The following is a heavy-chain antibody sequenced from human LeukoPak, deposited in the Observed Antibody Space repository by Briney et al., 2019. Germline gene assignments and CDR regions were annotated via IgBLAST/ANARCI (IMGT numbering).Heavy chain of an antibody. Sequence: GASVKVSCKASGYTFTSYGISWVRQAPGQGLEWMGWISAYNGNTNYAQKLQGRVTMTTDTSTSTAYMELRSLRSDDTAVYYCARVRMTTVTTYWFQYYYYMDVWGKGTTVTVSS. D-gene: IGHD4-17*01. CDR3: ARVRMTTVTTYWFQYYYYMDV. CDR1: GYTFTSYG. CDR2: ISAYNGNT. V-gene: IGHV1-18*01. J-gene: IGHJ6*03.